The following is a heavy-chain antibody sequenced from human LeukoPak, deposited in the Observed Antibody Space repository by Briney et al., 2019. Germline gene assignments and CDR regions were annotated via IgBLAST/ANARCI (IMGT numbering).Heavy chain of an antibody. CDR1: GGTFSSYT. D-gene: IGHD3-22*01. Sequence: SVKVSCKASGGTFSSYTISWVRQAPGQGLEWMGRIIPILGIANYAQKFQGRVTITADKSTSTAYMELSSLRSEDTAVYYCARYYDSSGYSSTYFDYWGQGTLVTVSS. V-gene: IGHV1-69*02. CDR2: IIPILGIA. CDR3: ARYYDSSGYSSTYFDY. J-gene: IGHJ4*02.